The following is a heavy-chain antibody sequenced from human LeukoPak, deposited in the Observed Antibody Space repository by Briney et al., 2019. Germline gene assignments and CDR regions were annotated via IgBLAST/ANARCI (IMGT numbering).Heavy chain of an antibody. Sequence: GGSLRLSCAASGFTFSSYWMSWVRQAPGKGLEWVANIKQDGSEKYYVDSVKGRFTISRDNAKNSLYLQMNSLRAEDTAVYYCARDSSRGYSYGPDFDYWGQGTLVTVSS. J-gene: IGHJ4*02. CDR1: GFTFSSYW. D-gene: IGHD5-18*01. CDR2: IKQDGSEK. V-gene: IGHV3-7*01. CDR3: ARDSSRGYSYGPDFDY.